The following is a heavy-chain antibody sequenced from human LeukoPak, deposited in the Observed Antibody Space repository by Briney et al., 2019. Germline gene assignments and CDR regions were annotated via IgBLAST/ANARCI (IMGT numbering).Heavy chain of an antibody. V-gene: IGHV1-69*01. D-gene: IGHD2-2*01. Sequence: SVKVSCKASGGTFSSYAFSWVRQAPGQGLEWMGGIIPIFGTANYAQKFQGRVTITADESTSTAYMELSSLRSEDTAVYYCARLSRVVVVPADGYFDLWGRGTLVTVSS. CDR3: ARLSRVVVVPADGYFDL. CDR1: GGTFSSYA. J-gene: IGHJ2*01. CDR2: IIPIFGTA.